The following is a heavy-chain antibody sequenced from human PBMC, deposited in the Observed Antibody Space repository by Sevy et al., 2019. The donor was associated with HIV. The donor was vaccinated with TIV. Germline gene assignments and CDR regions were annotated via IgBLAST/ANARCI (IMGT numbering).Heavy chain of an antibody. CDR1: GFTFSSYG. J-gene: IGHJ6*02. V-gene: IGHV3-30*02. D-gene: IGHD3-10*01. Sequence: GGSLRLSCAASGFTFSSYGMHWVRQAPGKGLEWVAFIRYDGSNKYYADSVKGRFTISRDNSKNTLYLKMNSLRAEDTAGYYCAKDRKRGITMVQGVIIMSPIDYGMDVWGQGTTVTVSS. CDR3: AKDRKRGITMVQGVIIMSPIDYGMDV. CDR2: IRYDGSNK.